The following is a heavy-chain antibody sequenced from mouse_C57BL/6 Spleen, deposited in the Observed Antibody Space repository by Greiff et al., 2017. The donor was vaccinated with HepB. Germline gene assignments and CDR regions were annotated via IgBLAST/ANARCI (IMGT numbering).Heavy chain of an antibody. Sequence: EVKLQESGPGLVKPSQSLSLTCSVTGYSITSGYYWNWIRQFPGNKLEWMGYISYDGSNNYNPSLKNRISITRDTSKNQFFLKLNSVTTEDTATYYCAREGYGSSYVNYFDYWGQGTTLTVSS. CDR3: AREGYGSSYVNYFDY. CDR1: GYSITSGYY. J-gene: IGHJ2*01. D-gene: IGHD1-1*01. CDR2: ISYDGSN. V-gene: IGHV3-6*01.